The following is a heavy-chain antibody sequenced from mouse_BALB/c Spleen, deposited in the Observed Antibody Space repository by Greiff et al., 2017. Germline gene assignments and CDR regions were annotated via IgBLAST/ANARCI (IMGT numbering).Heavy chain of an antibody. J-gene: IGHJ2*01. V-gene: IGHV1-7*01. CDR2: INPSTGYT. CDR1: GYTFTSYW. Sequence: VQLQQSGAELAKPGASVKMSCKASGYTFTSYWMHWVKQRPGQGLEWIGYINPSTGYTEYNQKFKDKATLTADKSSSTAYMQLSSLTSEDSAVYYCARKETVDYWGQGTTLTVSS. CDR3: ARKETVDY.